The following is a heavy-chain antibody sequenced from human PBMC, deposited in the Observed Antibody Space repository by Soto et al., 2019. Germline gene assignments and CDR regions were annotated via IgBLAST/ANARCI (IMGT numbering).Heavy chain of an antibody. J-gene: IGHJ3*02. CDR3: ARQRVRQFLEWDDAFDI. Sequence: GESLKISCKGSGYSFTSYWIGWVRQMPGKGLEWMGIIYPGDSDTRYSPSFQGQVTISADKSISTAYLQWSSLKASDTAMYYCARQRVRQFLEWDDAFDIWGQGTMVTVSS. D-gene: IGHD3-3*01. CDR2: IYPGDSDT. CDR1: GYSFTSYW. V-gene: IGHV5-51*01.